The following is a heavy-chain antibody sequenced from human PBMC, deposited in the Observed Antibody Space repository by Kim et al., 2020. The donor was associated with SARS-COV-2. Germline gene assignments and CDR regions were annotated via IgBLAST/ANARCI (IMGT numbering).Heavy chain of an antibody. CDR2: INSDGSST. V-gene: IGHV3-74*01. D-gene: IGHD1-1*01. CDR1: GFTFSSYW. CDR3: ARRGLEPLGRQPSFDY. Sequence: GGSLRLSCAASGFTFSSYWMHWVRQAPGKGLVWVSRINSDGSSTSYADSVKGRFTISRDNAKNTLYLQMNSLRAEDTAVYYCARRGLEPLGRQPSFDYWGQGTLVTVSS. J-gene: IGHJ4*02.